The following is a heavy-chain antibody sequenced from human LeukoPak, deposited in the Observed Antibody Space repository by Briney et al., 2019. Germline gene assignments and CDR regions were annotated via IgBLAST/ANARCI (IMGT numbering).Heavy chain of an antibody. D-gene: IGHD3-3*01. V-gene: IGHV1-8*01. CDR3: ARLDYDFWSGYVDV. CDR2: MNPNSGNT. Sequence: GASVKVSCKASGYTFTSYDINWVRLATGQGLEWMGWMNPNSGNTGYAQKFQGRVTMTRNTSISTAYMELSSLRSEDTAVYYCARLDYDFWSGYVDVWGQGTTVTVSS. J-gene: IGHJ6*02. CDR1: GYTFTSYD.